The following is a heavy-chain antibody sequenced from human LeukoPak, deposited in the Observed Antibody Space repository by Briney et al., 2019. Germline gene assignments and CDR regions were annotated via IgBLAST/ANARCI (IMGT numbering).Heavy chain of an antibody. J-gene: IGHJ5*02. D-gene: IGHD3-10*01. CDR1: GFTFSSHA. CDR3: AKGGFGELLRFDP. Sequence: GGSLRLSCAASGFTFSSHAMSWVRQAPGKRLEWVSAISGSGGSTYYADSVKGRFTISRDNSKNTLYLQMNSLRAEDTAVYYCAKGGFGELLRFDPWGQGTLVTVSS. CDR2: ISGSGGST. V-gene: IGHV3-23*01.